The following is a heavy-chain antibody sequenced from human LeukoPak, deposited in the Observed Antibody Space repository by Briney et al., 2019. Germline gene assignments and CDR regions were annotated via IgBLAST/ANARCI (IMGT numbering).Heavy chain of an antibody. CDR3: AKDSSHRVFDY. D-gene: IGHD3-10*01. V-gene: IGHV3-30*18. J-gene: IGHJ4*02. Sequence: GRSLRLSCAASGFTFSSYGMHWGRQAPGKGLEWVAVISYDGSNKYYADSVKGRFTISRDNSKNTLYLQMNSLRAEDTAVYYCAKDSSHRVFDYWGQGTLVTVSS. CDR2: ISYDGSNK. CDR1: GFTFSSYG.